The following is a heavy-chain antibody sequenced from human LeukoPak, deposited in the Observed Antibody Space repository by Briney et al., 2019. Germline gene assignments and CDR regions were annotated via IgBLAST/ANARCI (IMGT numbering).Heavy chain of an antibody. D-gene: IGHD3-22*01. V-gene: IGHV1-18*01. CDR2: ISAYNGNT. Sequence: ASVKVSCKASGYTFTSCGISWVRQAPGQGLEWMGWISAYNGNTDYAQKLQGRVTMTTDTSTSTAYMELRSLRSDDTAVYYCARDVSYYDSSGYYPYFDYWGQGTLVTVSS. CDR3: ARDVSYYDSSGYYPYFDY. CDR1: GYTFTSCG. J-gene: IGHJ4*02.